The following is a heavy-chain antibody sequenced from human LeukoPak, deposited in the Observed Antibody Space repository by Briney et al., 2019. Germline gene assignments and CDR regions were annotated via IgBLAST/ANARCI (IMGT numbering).Heavy chain of an antibody. J-gene: IGHJ4*02. Sequence: GGSLRLSCAASGFSFRSYGMHWVRQAPGKGLEWVAVISYDGTNKYYADSAKGRFTISRDNSKNTLYLQMNSLRAEDTAVYYCARGGERITIFGVVTDFDYWGQGTLVTVSS. V-gene: IGHV3-30*03. CDR2: ISYDGTNK. D-gene: IGHD3-3*01. CDR1: GFSFRSYG. CDR3: ARGGERITIFGVVTDFDY.